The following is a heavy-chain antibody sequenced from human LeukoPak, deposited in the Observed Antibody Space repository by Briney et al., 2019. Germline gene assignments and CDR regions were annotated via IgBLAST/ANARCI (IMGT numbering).Heavy chain of an antibody. CDR1: GGSISSSNYY. J-gene: IGHJ4*02. Sequence: SETLSLTCTVSGGSISSSNYYWAWIRQPPGKGLECIGSIYYSGSTYYNPSLKSRVTISVDTSKNQFSLKLSSVTAADTAVYYCASLGYSYGYLYFDYWGQGTLVTVSS. CDR2: IYYSGST. D-gene: IGHD5-18*01. CDR3: ASLGYSYGYLYFDY. V-gene: IGHV4-39*07.